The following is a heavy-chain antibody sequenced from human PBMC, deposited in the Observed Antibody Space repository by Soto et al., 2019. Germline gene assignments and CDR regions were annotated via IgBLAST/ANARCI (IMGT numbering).Heavy chain of an antibody. Sequence: QVQLVQSGAEVKKPGASVKVSCKASRYTFTSYGISWGRQAPGQCLDWMGWISAYNGNTNYAQKLQGRVTMTTDTSTSTAYMELRSLRSDDTAVYYCARTRRLIAVAGIPFDPWGQGTLVTFS. D-gene: IGHD6-13*01. J-gene: IGHJ5*02. V-gene: IGHV1-18*01. CDR1: RYTFTSYG. CDR3: ARTRRLIAVAGIPFDP. CDR2: ISAYNGNT.